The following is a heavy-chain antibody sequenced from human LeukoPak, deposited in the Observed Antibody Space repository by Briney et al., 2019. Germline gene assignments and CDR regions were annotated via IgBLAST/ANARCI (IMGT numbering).Heavy chain of an antibody. CDR3: VKPGYGSSWFDY. CDR1: GFTFSDYT. D-gene: IGHD6-13*01. J-gene: IGHJ4*02. Sequence: GGSLRLSCSASGFTFSDYTMHWVRQAPGKGLECFSTISSDGGSTNHADSVKGRFTVSRDNSKNTLYLQMSSLRSEDTAVYYCVKPGYGSSWFDYWGQGALVTVSS. CDR2: ISSDGGST. V-gene: IGHV3-64D*06.